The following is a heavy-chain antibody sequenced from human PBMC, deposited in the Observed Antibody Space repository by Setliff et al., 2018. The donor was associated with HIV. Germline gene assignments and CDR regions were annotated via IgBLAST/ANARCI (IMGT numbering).Heavy chain of an antibody. V-gene: IGHV1-18*01. D-gene: IGHD4-17*01. CDR3: ARDRITVTPAFDY. J-gene: IGHJ4*02. CDR2: INIRNGNT. Sequence: ASVKVSCKASGYSFTSSGVSWVRQAPGQGLEWMGWINIRNGNTNYAQKFQGRVTMTTDTSTSTAYMGLRSLRSDDTAVYYCARDRITVTPAFDYWGQGTLVTVSS. CDR1: GYSFTSSG.